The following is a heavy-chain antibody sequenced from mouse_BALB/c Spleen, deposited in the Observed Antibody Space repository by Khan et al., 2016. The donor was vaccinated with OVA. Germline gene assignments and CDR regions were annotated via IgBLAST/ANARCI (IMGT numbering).Heavy chain of an antibody. CDR2: IGPGSSNT. Sequence: DLVKPGTSVKLSCKASGYTFTSYWINWIKQRPGQGLEWIGRIGPGSSNTYYNEMFKGKAALTVDTSSSIAYIQLNSLSSEDSAVYFCARENYYGRNCYAMDYWGQGTSVTVSS. CDR1: GYTFTSYW. D-gene: IGHD1-1*01. V-gene: IGHV1S41*01. J-gene: IGHJ4*01. CDR3: ARENYYGRNCYAMDY.